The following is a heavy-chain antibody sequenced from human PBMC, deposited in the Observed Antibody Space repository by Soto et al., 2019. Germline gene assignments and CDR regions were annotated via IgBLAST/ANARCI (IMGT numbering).Heavy chain of an antibody. J-gene: IGHJ6*02. CDR1: GGSFSRYS. V-gene: IGHV1-69*01. CDR3: ARPDEGGYSSDHHYYYALDL. Sequence: QVQLLQSGSEVKKPGSSVKVSCRASGGSFSRYSISWVRQAPGQGLEWMGGIVPIFGTTNYAPRFRDRLKITADESTRTAFMELTTLTSDDTAIYYCARPDEGGYSSDHHYYYALDLWGQGTAITVTS. CDR2: IVPIFGTT. D-gene: IGHD3-22*01.